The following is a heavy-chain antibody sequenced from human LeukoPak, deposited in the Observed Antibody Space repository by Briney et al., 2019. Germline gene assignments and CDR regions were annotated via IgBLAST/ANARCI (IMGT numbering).Heavy chain of an antibody. Sequence: GSSVKVSCKASGGTFSSYAISWVRQAPGQGLEWMGGIIPIFGTANYAQKFQGRVTITTDESMSTAYMELSSLRSEDTAVYYCARPGHGCSSTSCYSSWGQGTLVTVSS. CDR3: ARPGHGCSSTSCYSS. J-gene: IGHJ5*02. V-gene: IGHV1-69*05. CDR1: GGTFSSYA. CDR2: IIPIFGTA. D-gene: IGHD2-2*02.